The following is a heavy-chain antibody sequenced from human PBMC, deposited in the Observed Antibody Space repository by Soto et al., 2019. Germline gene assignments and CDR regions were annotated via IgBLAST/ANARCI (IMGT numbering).Heavy chain of an antibody. CDR1: GYTLTELS. CDR2: FDPEDGET. CDR3: ATDAGGGSYLNFDY. V-gene: IGHV1-24*01. Sequence: QIQLVQSGAEVKKPGASVKVSCKVSGYTLTELSMHWVRQAPGKGLEWMGGFDPEDGETIYAQKFQGRVTKTEDTSTDTAYMELSSLRSEDTAVYYCATDAGGGSYLNFDYWGQGTLVTVSS. D-gene: IGHD1-26*01. J-gene: IGHJ4*02.